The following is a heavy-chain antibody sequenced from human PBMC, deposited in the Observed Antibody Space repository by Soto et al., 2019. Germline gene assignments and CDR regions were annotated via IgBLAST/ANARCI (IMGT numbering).Heavy chain of an antibody. CDR2: TYFRSKWYN. D-gene: IGHD5-12*01. CDR3: AKGDNLGPKTGYAFDP. Sequence: PSQTLSLTCAISGDSVSSNTASWSCIMHSPSRFLEWLGRTYFRSKWYNDYAVSVKSRIIINPDTSNNQFSLQLNSVTPEDTAVYFCAKGDNLGPKTGYAFDPWGQGIMVTVSS. J-gene: IGHJ5*02. CDR1: GDSVSSNTAS. V-gene: IGHV6-1*01.